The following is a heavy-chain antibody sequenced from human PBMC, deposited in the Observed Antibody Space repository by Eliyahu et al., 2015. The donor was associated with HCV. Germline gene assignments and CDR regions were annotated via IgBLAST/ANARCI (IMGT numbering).Heavy chain of an antibody. CDR3: ARGIGGSLQNDD. Sequence: QVQLQQWGAGLLKPSETLXLTCXVXXGSISXWYWSWIRQSPGKGLEWIGEINQSGSTKYNPXLESRVTMSVDTSKNQFSLKLRSVTAADTAIYYCARGIGGSLQNDDWGQGTLVTVSS. CDR1: XGSISXWY. V-gene: IGHV4-34*01. J-gene: IGHJ4*02. CDR2: INQSGST. D-gene: IGHD3-16*01.